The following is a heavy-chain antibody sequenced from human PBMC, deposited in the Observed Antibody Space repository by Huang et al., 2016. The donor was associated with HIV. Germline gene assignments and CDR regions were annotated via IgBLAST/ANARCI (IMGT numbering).Heavy chain of an antibody. V-gene: IGHV1-69*13. D-gene: IGHD3-22*01. J-gene: IGHJ4*02. CDR3: ARARGYYDSSVSYYFDY. CDR1: GGTFGSYA. Sequence: QVQLVQSGAEVKKPGSSVKVSCKAPGGTFGSYAISWVGQAPGQGLEGMGGVIPIFGTANYAPKFQGGVTITADESTSTAYMELSSLRSEDTAVYYCARARGYYDSSVSYYFDYWGQGTLVTVSS. CDR2: VIPIFGTA.